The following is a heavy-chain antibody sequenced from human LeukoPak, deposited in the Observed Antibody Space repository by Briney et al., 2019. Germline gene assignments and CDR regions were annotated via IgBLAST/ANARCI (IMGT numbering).Heavy chain of an antibody. CDR2: IWYDGSNK. D-gene: IGHD3-22*01. CDR3: AKDRATYYYDSCGFDY. Sequence: GRSLRLSCAASGFTFSSYGMHWVRQAPGKGLEWVAVIWYDGSNKYYADSVKGRFTISRDNSKNTLYLQMNSLRAEDTAVYYCAKDRATYYYDSCGFDYWGQGTLVTVSS. CDR1: GFTFSSYG. V-gene: IGHV3-33*06. J-gene: IGHJ4*02.